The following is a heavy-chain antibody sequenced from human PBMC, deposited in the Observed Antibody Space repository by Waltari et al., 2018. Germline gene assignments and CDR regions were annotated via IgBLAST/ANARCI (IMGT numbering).Heavy chain of an antibody. D-gene: IGHD6-13*01. CDR1: GFTFSSYW. CDR3: VIGAQHVSNWYASEYFQH. Sequence: ASGFTFSSYWMHWVRQAPGKGLVWVSDINTDGSTTNYADSVKGRFTISRDNAKNTLYLQMDSLRAEETAVYYCVIGAQHVSNWYASEYFQHWGQGTLVTVSS. V-gene: IGHV3-74*01. J-gene: IGHJ1*01. CDR2: INTDGSTT.